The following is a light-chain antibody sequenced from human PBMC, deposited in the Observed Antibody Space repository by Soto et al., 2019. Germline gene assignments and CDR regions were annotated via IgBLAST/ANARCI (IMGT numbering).Light chain of an antibody. Sequence: QSALTQPASVSGSPGQSITISCTGTSSDVGGYNYVSWYQQHPGKAPKLIIYEVTNRPSGVSNRFSGSKSGNTASLTISALQAEDEADYYCNSYTTTSSWVFGGGTKLTVL. CDR2: EVT. J-gene: IGLJ3*02. V-gene: IGLV2-14*01. CDR1: SSDVGGYNY. CDR3: NSYTTTSSWV.